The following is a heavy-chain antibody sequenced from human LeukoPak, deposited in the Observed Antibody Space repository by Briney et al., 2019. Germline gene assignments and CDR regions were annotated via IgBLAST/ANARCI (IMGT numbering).Heavy chain of an antibody. CDR2: ISSSGGTI. CDR1: GSTFSSSA. J-gene: IGHJ4*02. D-gene: IGHD6-6*01. Sequence: GGSLRLSCAASGSTFSSSAMSWVRQAPGKGLEWVSTISSSGGTIYYADSVKGRFTISRDSSKNTLYLQMNSLRAEDTALYYCAKDGMYSSSSSYYFDYWGQGTLVTVSS. V-gene: IGHV3-23*01. CDR3: AKDGMYSSSSSYYFDY.